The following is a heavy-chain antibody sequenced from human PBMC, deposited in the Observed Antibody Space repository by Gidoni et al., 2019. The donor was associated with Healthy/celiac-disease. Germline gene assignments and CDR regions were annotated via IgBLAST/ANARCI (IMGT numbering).Heavy chain of an antibody. CDR2: IYHSGGT. CDR1: GYSISSGYY. D-gene: IGHD1-26*01. Sequence: QVQLQESGPGLVKPSETLSLTCTVSGYSISSGYYWGWIRQPPGKGLEWIGSIYHSGGTYYNPSLKSRVTISVDTSKNQFSLKLSSVTAADTAVYYCARDRGGSRYWGQGTLVTVSS. J-gene: IGHJ4*02. V-gene: IGHV4-38-2*02. CDR3: ARDRGGSRY.